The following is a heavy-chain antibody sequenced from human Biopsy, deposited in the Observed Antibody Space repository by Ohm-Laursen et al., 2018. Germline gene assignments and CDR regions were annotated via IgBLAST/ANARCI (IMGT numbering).Heavy chain of an antibody. CDR3: VKDGGQTAPYSFDV. CDR1: GFTFSDHN. D-gene: IGHD3-16*01. CDR2: IWSSATYR. Sequence: SLRLSCSASGFTFSDHNMHWVRQAPGKGLEWVAFIWSSATYRAYADSAKGRFTVSRVNSKNTVYLQMNSLSADDTAIYSCVKDGGQTAPYSFDVWGQGTMVTVSS. V-gene: IGHV3-33*06. J-gene: IGHJ3*01.